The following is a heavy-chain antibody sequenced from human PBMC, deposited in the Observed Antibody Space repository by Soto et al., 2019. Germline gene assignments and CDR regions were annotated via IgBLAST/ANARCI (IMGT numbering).Heavy chain of an antibody. V-gene: IGHV1-18*01. Sequence: ASVKVSFKASGYTFTNSGFSWVRQAPGQGLEWVGWITVNNGNTNYAQKLQGRVTMTTDTSTSTAYMELRSLRSDDTAVYYCARITERGYSYGYYYYYGMDVWGQGTTVTVSS. CDR1: GYTFTNSG. J-gene: IGHJ6*02. CDR2: ITVNNGNT. D-gene: IGHD5-18*01. CDR3: ARITERGYSYGYYYYYGMDV.